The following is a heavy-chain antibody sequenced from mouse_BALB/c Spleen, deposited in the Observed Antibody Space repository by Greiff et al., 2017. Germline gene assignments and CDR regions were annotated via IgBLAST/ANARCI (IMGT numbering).Heavy chain of an antibody. V-gene: IGHV1-18*01. D-gene: IGHD2-1*01. CDR1: GYSFTGYT. Sequence: DVKLQESGPELVKPGASMKISCKASGYSFTGYTMNWVKQSHGKNLEWIGLINPYNGGTSYNQKFKGKATLTVDKSSSTAYMELLSLTSKDSAVYYCARRGGNSETMDYWGQGTSVTVSS. J-gene: IGHJ4*01. CDR2: INPYNGGT. CDR3: ARRGGNSETMDY.